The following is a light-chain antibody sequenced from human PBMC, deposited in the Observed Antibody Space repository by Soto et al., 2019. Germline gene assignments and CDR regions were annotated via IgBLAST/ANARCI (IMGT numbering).Light chain of an antibody. Sequence: DIQMTHSPSTLAASVGDRVTITCRASQSISSWLAWYQQKPGKAPKLLIYDASSLESGVPSRFSGSGSGTEFTLTISSLQPDDFATYYCQKYNSYSWTFGQGTKGDIK. V-gene: IGKV1-5*01. CDR3: QKYNSYSWT. CDR1: QSISSW. CDR2: DAS. J-gene: IGKJ1*01.